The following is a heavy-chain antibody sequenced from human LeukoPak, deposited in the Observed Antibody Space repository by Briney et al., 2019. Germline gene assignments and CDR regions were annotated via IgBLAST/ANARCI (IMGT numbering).Heavy chain of an antibody. CDR2: ISTSGNTI. D-gene: IGHD6-6*01. V-gene: IGHV3-48*03. CDR1: GFIFSGFE. CDR3: ARDPYSSTWSYGMDV. Sequence: GGSLRLSCAASGFIFSGFEMHWVRQAPGKGLEWVSCISTSGNTIHYADSVKGRFTISRDNAKNSLFLQMNTLRAEDTAVYYCARDPYSSTWSYGMDVWGQGTTVTVSS. J-gene: IGHJ6*02.